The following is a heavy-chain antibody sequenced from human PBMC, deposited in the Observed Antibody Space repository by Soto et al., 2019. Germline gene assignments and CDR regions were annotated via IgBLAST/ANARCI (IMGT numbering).Heavy chain of an antibody. Sequence: QVQLVQSGAEVKKPGSSVKVSCKASGGTFGRFSISWVRQAPGQGLEWMGGTIPIFSVTNYAQKYQGRLIITADESTKPAYMELTSLRSDDTAIYYCASNSQSCSGGSCYAYWGQGTLLTVSS. V-gene: IGHV1-69*01. D-gene: IGHD2-15*01. J-gene: IGHJ4*02. CDR3: ASNSQSCSGGSCYAY. CDR2: TIPIFSVT. CDR1: GGTFGRFS.